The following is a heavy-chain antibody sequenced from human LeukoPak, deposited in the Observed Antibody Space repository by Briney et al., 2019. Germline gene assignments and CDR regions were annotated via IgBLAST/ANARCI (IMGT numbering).Heavy chain of an antibody. V-gene: IGHV3-7*02. CDR1: GFTFTSYT. CDR2: MKEDGSEI. Sequence: GGSLRLSCAASGFTFTSYTMSWVRQAPGKGLEWVANMKEDGSEIYYVDSVKGRFTISRDNAKNSLYLQMNSLRADDTSVYYCASWTYYDFWSGSSLRHFDYWGQGTLVTVSS. J-gene: IGHJ4*02. CDR3: ASWTYYDFWSGSSLRHFDY. D-gene: IGHD3-3*01.